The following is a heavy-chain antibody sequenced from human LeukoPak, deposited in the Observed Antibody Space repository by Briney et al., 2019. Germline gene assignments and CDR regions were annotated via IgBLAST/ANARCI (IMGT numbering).Heavy chain of an antibody. V-gene: IGHV4-59*08. CDR2: IYYSGST. CDR1: GGSISSYY. D-gene: IGHD1-26*01. J-gene: IGHJ4*02. CDR3: ARQSGD. Sequence: SETLSLTCTVSGGSISSYYWSWIRQPPGKGLEWIGYIYYSGSTYYNPSLKSRVTISVDTSKNQFSLKLSSVTAADTAVYYCARQSGDWGQGTLVTVSS.